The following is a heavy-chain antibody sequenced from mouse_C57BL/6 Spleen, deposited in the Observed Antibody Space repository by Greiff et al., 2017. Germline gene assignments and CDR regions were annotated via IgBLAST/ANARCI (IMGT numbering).Heavy chain of an antibody. J-gene: IGHJ3*01. CDR1: GYSITSGYY. CDR2: ISYDGSN. V-gene: IGHV3-6*01. D-gene: IGHD2-12*01. Sequence: EVQLQESGPGLVKPSQSLSLTCSVTGYSITSGYYWNWIRQFPGNKLEWMGYISYDGSNNYNPSLKNRISITRDTSKNQFFLKLNSVTTEDTATFDCARDYNYDEKFAYWGQGTLVTVSA. CDR3: ARDYNYDEKFAY.